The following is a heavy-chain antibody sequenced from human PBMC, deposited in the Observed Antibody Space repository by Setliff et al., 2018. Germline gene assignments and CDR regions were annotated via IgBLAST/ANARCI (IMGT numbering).Heavy chain of an antibody. CDR2: IKQEGSDK. V-gene: IGHV3-7*01. CDR1: GFIFSTYW. CDR3: ARLRKDYGDYYYFDY. D-gene: IGHD4-17*01. J-gene: IGHJ4*02. Sequence: PGRSLRLSCAASGFIFSTYWMSWVRQAPGKGLEWVANIKQEGSDKYYVDSVKGRFTISRDNAKNSLYLQMNSLRAEDTAVYYCARLRKDYGDYYYFDYWGQGTLVTVSS.